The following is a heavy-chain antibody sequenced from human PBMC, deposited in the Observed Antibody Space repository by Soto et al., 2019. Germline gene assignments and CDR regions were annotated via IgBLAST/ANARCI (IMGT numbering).Heavy chain of an antibody. CDR1: GGTFSSYA. Sequence: SVKVSCKASGGTFSSYAISWVRQAPGQGLEWMGGIIPIFGTANYAQKFQGRVTITADESTSTAYMELSSLRSEDTAVYYCAGGMATAYYDYYGMDVWGQGTTVTVSS. J-gene: IGHJ6*02. CDR3: AGGMATAYYDYYGMDV. CDR2: IIPIFGTA. V-gene: IGHV1-69*13. D-gene: IGHD5-18*01.